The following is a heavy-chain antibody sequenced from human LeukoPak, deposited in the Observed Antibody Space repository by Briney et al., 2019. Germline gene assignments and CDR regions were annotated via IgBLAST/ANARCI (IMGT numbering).Heavy chain of an antibody. D-gene: IGHD6-13*01. J-gene: IGHJ4*02. CDR1: GFTFSDSF. CDR2: ARNKADSYTA. Sequence: GGSLRLSCAASGFTFSDSFMSWVRQAPGKGLEWVGRARNKADSYTAEYAASVKGRFTISRDESKNSLYLQISSLETEDAAVYYCATSSWYRLAYWGQGSLVTVSS. CDR3: ATSSWYRLAY. V-gene: IGHV3-72*01.